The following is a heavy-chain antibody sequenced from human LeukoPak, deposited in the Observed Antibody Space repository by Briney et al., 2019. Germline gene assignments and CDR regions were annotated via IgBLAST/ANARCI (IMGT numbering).Heavy chain of an antibody. CDR1: GFTVSSNY. J-gene: IGHJ4*02. Sequence: AGGSLRLSCAASGFTVSSNYMSWVRQAPGKGLEWVSVIYSGGSTYYADSVKGRFTISRDNSKNTLYLQMNSLRAEDTAVYYCARHNTIRGRRQLWPRYVNFDYWGQGTLVTVSS. D-gene: IGHD5-18*01. V-gene: IGHV3-66*04. CDR3: ARHNTIRGRRQLWPRYVNFDY. CDR2: IYSGGST.